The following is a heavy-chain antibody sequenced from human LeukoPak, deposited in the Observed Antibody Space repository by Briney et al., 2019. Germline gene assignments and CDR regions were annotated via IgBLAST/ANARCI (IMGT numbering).Heavy chain of an antibody. D-gene: IGHD1-1*01. J-gene: IGHJ3*01. Sequence: GGSLRLSCAASGFTFSDYYMSWIRQAPGKGLEWVSYISSSGSTIYYADSVKGRFTISRDNAKNTVYLQLNSLRAEDTAMYYCARGSYNWNDVHASDVWGQGTMVTVSS. CDR1: GFTFSDYY. CDR3: ARGSYNWNDVHASDV. CDR2: ISSSGSTI. V-gene: IGHV3-11*04.